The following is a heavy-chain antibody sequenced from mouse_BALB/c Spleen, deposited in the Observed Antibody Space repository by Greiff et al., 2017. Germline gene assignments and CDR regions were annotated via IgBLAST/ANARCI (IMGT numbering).Heavy chain of an antibody. D-gene: IGHD1-1*01. V-gene: IGHV5-17*02. Sequence: EVQLVESGGGLVQPGGSRKLSCAASGFTFSSFGMHWVRQAPEKGLEWVAYISSGSSTIYYADTVKGRFIISRDNPKNTLFLQMTSLRSEDTAMYYCARSDGNYAMDYWGQGTSVTVSS. J-gene: IGHJ4*01. CDR3: ARSDGNYAMDY. CDR1: GFTFSSFG. CDR2: ISSGSSTI.